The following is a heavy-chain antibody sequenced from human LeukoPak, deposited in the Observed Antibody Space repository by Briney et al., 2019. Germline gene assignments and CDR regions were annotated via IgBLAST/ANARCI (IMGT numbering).Heavy chain of an antibody. Sequence: PGGSLRLSCAASGFTFTSYGISWVRQAPGQGLEWMGWISAYNGNTNYAQKLQGRVTMTTDTSTSTAYMELRSLRSDDTAVYYCAREHSSGWLTYYYYGMDVWGQGTTVTVSS. J-gene: IGHJ6*02. CDR1: GFTFTSYG. CDR3: AREHSSGWLTYYYYGMDV. V-gene: IGHV1-18*01. CDR2: ISAYNGNT. D-gene: IGHD6-19*01.